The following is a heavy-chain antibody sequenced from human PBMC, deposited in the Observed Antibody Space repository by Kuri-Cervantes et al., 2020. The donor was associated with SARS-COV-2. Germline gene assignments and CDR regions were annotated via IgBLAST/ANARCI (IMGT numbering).Heavy chain of an antibody. CDR2: IGPSGTTK. CDR1: GFIFSDYY. J-gene: IGHJ3*02. Sequence: GESLKISCTASGFIFSDYYMTWIRQAPGKGLEWVSNIGPSGTTKYYADSVKGRFTISRDNAKNSLYLQMNSLRAEDTAVYYCAMAQWLVMSAFDIWGQGTMVTVSS. V-gene: IGHV3-11*04. D-gene: IGHD6-19*01. CDR3: AMAQWLVMSAFDI.